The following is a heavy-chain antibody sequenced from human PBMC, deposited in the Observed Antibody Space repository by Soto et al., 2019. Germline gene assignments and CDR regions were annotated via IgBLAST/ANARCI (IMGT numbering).Heavy chain of an antibody. CDR1: GFTFSSFA. Sequence: HPGGSLRLSCAASGFTFSSFAMSWVRQAPGKGPEWVSAISGSGGSTYYADSVKGRFTISRDNSKNTLYLQMNSLRAEDTAVYYCAKGHQYSSSSNNFDSWGQGTLVTVSS. CDR2: ISGSGGST. V-gene: IGHV3-23*01. J-gene: IGHJ4*02. D-gene: IGHD6-6*01. CDR3: AKGHQYSSSSNNFDS.